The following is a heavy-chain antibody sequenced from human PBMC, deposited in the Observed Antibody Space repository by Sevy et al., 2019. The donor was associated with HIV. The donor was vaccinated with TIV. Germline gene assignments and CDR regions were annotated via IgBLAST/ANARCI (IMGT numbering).Heavy chain of an antibody. Sequence: GGSLRLSCAASGFTFSNAWMNWVRQAPGKGLEWVGRIKSKTDGGTTDYAAPVKGRFTISRDDSKNTLYLQMNSLKTEDTAVYYCTTREGDYDYYYYGIDVWGQGTTVTVSS. V-gene: IGHV3-15*07. D-gene: IGHD4-17*01. CDR1: GFTFSNAW. J-gene: IGHJ6*02. CDR3: TTREGDYDYYYYGIDV. CDR2: IKSKTDGGTT.